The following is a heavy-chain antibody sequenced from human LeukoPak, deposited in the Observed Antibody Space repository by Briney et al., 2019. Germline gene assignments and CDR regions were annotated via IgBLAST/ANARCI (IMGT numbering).Heavy chain of an antibody. CDR1: GGTFSSYA. Sequence: SVKVSCKASGGTFSSYAISWVRQAPGQGLEWMGGIIPIFGTANYAQKFQGRVSITTDESTSTAYMELSSLRSEDTAVYYCARVGYCSSTSCSKLAFDCWGQGTLVTVSS. CDR2: IIPIFGTA. V-gene: IGHV1-69*05. J-gene: IGHJ4*02. CDR3: ARVGYCSSTSCSKLAFDC. D-gene: IGHD2-2*01.